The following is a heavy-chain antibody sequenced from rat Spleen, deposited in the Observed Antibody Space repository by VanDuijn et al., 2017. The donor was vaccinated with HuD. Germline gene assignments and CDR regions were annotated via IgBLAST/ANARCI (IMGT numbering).Heavy chain of an antibody. V-gene: IGHV5-31*01. J-gene: IGHJ2*01. CDR1: GFTFNNYW. CDR3: ARHNVTTGDYFDY. Sequence: EVQLVESGGGLVQPGRSLKLSCVASGFTFNNYWMTWIRQAPGKGLEWVASITNAAGKVYYPDSVKGRFTVSRDNAKDILYLQMDSLRSEDTATYYCARHNVTTGDYFDYWGQGVMVTVSS. CDR2: ITNAAGKV. D-gene: IGHD1-10*01.